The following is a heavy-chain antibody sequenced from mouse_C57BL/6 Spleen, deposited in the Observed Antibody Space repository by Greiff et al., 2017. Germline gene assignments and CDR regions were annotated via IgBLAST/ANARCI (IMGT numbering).Heavy chain of an antibody. CDR3: ARSSSFITTVVATERYAMDY. Sequence: QVQLKQSGAELARPGASVKMSCKASGYTFTSYTMHWVKQRPGQGLEWIGYINPSSGYTKYNQKFKDKATLTADKSSSTAYMQLSSLTSEDSAVYYCARSSSFITTVVATERYAMDYWGQGTSVTVSS. D-gene: IGHD1-1*01. V-gene: IGHV1-4*01. CDR1: GYTFTSYT. J-gene: IGHJ4*01. CDR2: INPSSGYT.